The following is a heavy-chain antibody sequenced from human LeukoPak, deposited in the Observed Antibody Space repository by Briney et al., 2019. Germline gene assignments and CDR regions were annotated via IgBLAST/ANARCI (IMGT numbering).Heavy chain of an antibody. CDR1: GYTFTGYY. CDR3: ARVIGFGELSLGY. CDR2: INPNGGGT. V-gene: IGHV1-2*02. D-gene: IGHD3-10*01. Sequence: ASVKVSCKASGYTFTGYYMHWVRQAPGQGLEWMGWINPNGGGTNYAQKFQGRVTMTRDTSISTACMELSSLTSDDTAVYYCARVIGFGELSLGYWGQGTLVTVSS. J-gene: IGHJ4*02.